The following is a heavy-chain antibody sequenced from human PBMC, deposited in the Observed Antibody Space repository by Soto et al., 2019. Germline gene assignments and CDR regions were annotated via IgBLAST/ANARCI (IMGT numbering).Heavy chain of an antibody. CDR2: IIPIFVTA. V-gene: IGHV1-69*13. J-gene: IGHJ4*01. D-gene: IGHD3-22*01. CDR1: GGTFSSYA. Sequence: SVKVSCKASGGTFSSYASSWVRQAPGQGLEWMGGIIPIFVTANYAQKFQGRVTITADESTSTAYMELCSLRSEDTAVYYCASVLSGYPRDFDYWGHGTLVTSSS. CDR3: ASVLSGYPRDFDY.